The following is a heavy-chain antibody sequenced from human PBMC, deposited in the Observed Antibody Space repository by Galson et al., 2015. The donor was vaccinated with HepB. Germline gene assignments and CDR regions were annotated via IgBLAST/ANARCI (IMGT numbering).Heavy chain of an antibody. CDR3: AKDWEYYYDSSGYGVY. D-gene: IGHD3-22*01. CDR2: ISGGGGST. CDR1: GFTFSSYA. J-gene: IGHJ4*02. Sequence: SLRLSCAASGFTFSSYAMSWVRQAPGKGLEWVSDISGGGGSTYYADSVKGRFTISRDNSKNTLYLQMNSLRAEDTAVYYCAKDWEYYYDSSGYGVYWGQGTLVTVSS. V-gene: IGHV3-23*01.